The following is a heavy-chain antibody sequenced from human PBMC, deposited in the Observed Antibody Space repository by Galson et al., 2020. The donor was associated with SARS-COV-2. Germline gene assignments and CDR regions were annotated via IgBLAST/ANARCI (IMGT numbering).Heavy chain of an antibody. J-gene: IGHJ2*01. Sequence: SQTLLLTCVISGDSLSSNSASWNWNRQSPSRGLEWLGRTFYRSKWYEDYAVTMKSRLRISPDTSKNQFSLDLNSVTPEDTAVYYCARDTYKSWYFDFWGRGTLVTVSS. CDR1: GDSLSSNSAS. V-gene: IGHV6-1*01. CDR3: ARDTYKSWYFDF. D-gene: IGHD1-20*01. CDR2: TFYRSKWYE.